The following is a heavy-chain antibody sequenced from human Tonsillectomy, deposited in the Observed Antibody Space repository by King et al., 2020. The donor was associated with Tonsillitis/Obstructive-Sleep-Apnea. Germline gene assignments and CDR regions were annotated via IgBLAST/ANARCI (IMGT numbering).Heavy chain of an antibody. CDR3: AREKGRGTPATRDG. D-gene: IGHD1-14*01. CDR1: GGSISSYY. CDR2: IYYSGNT. Sequence: VPLPASVPGLVTPSEPLSLTCTVSGGSISSYYWSWIRQPPGKGLEWIGYIYYSGNTNYNPSLKSRVTISVDTSKNQFSLKLNSVTAADTAGYYCAREKGRGTPATRDGGGRGTTVT. J-gene: IGHJ6*03. V-gene: IGHV4-59*01.